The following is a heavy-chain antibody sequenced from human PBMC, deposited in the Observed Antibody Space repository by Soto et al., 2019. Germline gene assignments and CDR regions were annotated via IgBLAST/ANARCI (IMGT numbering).Heavy chain of an antibody. CDR1: GGTFSSYA. V-gene: IGHV1-69*06. D-gene: IGHD6-19*01. J-gene: IGHJ4*02. CDR3: ARSAVRVAVACDVGVSYFDD. Sequence: QEQLVQSGAEVKKPGSSVKVSCKASGGTFSSYAISWVRQAPGQGLEWMGGIIPIFGTANYAQKFQGRVKISADKSTSTAYMELSSLRSEDTAVYDWARSAVRVAVACDVGVSYFDDWGQGTLVTVSS. CDR2: IIPIFGTA.